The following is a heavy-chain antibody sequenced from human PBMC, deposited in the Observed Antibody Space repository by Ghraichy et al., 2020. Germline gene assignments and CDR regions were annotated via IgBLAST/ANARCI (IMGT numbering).Heavy chain of an antibody. V-gene: IGHV3-9*03. J-gene: IGHJ4*02. CDR1: GFTFDDYA. CDR2: ISWNSGSI. D-gene: IGHD5-18*01. CDR3: AKARGYSYGYPNFDY. Sequence: SLNISCAASGFTFDDYAMHWVRQAPGKGLEWVSGISWNSGSIGYADSVKGRFTISRDNAKNSLYLQMNSLRAEDMALYYCAKARGYSYGYPNFDYWGQGTLVTVSS.